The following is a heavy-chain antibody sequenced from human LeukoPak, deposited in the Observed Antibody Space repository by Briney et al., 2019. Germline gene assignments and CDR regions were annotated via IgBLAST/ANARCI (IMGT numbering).Heavy chain of an antibody. CDR1: GFTFSSYG. CDR2: IRYDGSNK. Sequence: GGSLRLSCAASGFTFSSYGMHWVRQAPCKGLEWVAFIRYDGSNKYYADSVKGRFTISRDNSKNTLYLQMNSLRAEDTAVYYCARGAYSDSSGYYVWGRGTLVTVTS. J-gene: IGHJ4*02. D-gene: IGHD3-22*01. V-gene: IGHV3-30*02. CDR3: ARGAYSDSSGYYV.